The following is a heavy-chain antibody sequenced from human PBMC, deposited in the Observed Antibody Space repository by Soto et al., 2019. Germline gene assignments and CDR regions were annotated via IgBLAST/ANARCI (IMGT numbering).Heavy chain of an antibody. J-gene: IGHJ4*02. V-gene: IGHV3-33*01. CDR2: IWYDGSNK. Sequence: GGSLRLSCAASGFTFSSYGMHWVRQAPGKGLEWVAVIWYDGSNKYYADSVKGRFTISRDNSKNTLYLQMNSLRAEDTAVYYCARALAGYDILTGYDYWGRGTLVTVSS. CDR3: ARALAGYDILTGYDY. CDR1: GFTFSSYG. D-gene: IGHD3-9*01.